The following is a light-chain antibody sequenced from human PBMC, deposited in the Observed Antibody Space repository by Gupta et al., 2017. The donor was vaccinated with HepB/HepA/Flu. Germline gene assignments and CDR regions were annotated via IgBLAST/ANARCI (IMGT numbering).Light chain of an antibody. J-gene: IGKJ4*01. CDR2: GAS. Sequence: EIVMTQPPVTLSVSPGERATLSCRASQSVSSNLAWYQQKPGQAPRLLIYGASTRATGIPARFSGSGSWTDFTLTISSLQSEDLAVYYCQQYNNWSPVSFGGGTKVEIK. V-gene: IGKV3-15*01. CDR3: QQYNNWSPVS. CDR1: QSVSSN.